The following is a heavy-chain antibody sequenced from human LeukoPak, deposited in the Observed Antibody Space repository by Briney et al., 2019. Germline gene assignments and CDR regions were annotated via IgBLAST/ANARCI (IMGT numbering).Heavy chain of an antibody. Sequence: GGSLRLSCAASGFTFSSYSMNWVRQAPGKGLEWVSSISSSSSYIYYADSVKGRFTISRDNAKNSLCLQMNSLRAEDTAVYYCASRAVVAATPFDYWGQGTLVTVSS. CDR2: ISSSSSYI. CDR3: ASRAVVAATPFDY. CDR1: GFTFSSYS. D-gene: IGHD2-15*01. V-gene: IGHV3-21*01. J-gene: IGHJ4*02.